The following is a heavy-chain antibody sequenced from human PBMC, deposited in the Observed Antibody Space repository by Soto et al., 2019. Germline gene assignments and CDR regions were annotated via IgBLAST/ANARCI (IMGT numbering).Heavy chain of an antibody. D-gene: IGHD3-22*01. CDR3: ATPYYYDSSGYYSKEYYFDY. J-gene: IGHJ4*02. CDR2: IDPSDSYT. Sequence: GESLKISCKGSGYSFTRYWISWVRQMPGKGLEWMGRIDPSDSYTNYSPSFQGHVTISADKSISTAYLQWSSLKASDTAMYYCATPYYYDSSGYYSKEYYFDYWGQGTLVTVSS. CDR1: GYSFTRYW. V-gene: IGHV5-10-1*01.